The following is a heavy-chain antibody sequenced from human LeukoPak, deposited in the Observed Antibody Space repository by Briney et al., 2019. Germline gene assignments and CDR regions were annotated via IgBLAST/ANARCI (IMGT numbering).Heavy chain of an antibody. D-gene: IGHD6-13*01. CDR1: GGSISSNDYY. Sequence: SETLSLTCTVSGGSISSNDYYWSWIRQHPGKGLEWIGYIYYSGSTYYNPSLKSRVTISVDTSKNQFSLKLGSVTAADTAVYYCARDRGANIAAAGTFDYWGQGTLVTVSS. CDR2: IYYSGST. J-gene: IGHJ4*02. V-gene: IGHV4-31*03. CDR3: ARDRGANIAAAGTFDY.